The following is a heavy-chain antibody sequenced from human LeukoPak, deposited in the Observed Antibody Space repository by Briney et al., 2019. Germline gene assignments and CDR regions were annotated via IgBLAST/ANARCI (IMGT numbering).Heavy chain of an antibody. V-gene: IGHV4-61*08. CDR2: IYYSGST. J-gene: IGHJ6*02. D-gene: IGHD6-13*01. CDR1: GGSITSGDNY. Sequence: PSQTLSLTCTVAGGSITSGDNYWSWIRQPPGKGLEWVGYIYYSGSTKYNPSLKSRVTISVDTSKNQFSLKLSSVTAADTAVYYCARDSAAGIPPGFYGMDVWGRGTTVTVSS. CDR3: ARDSAAGIPPGFYGMDV.